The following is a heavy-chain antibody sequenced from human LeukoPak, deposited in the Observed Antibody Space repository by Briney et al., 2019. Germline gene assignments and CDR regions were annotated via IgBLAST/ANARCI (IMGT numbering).Heavy chain of an antibody. CDR3: ARHYVFMYGGSSFDY. Sequence: SQTLSLTCTVSGGSISSGDYYWSWIRQPPGKGLEWIGYIYYSGSTNYNPSLRSRLTISVDTSKNQFSLKLSSVTAADTAVYYCARHYVFMYGGSSFDYWGQGTLVTVSS. J-gene: IGHJ4*02. D-gene: IGHD3-16*01. V-gene: IGHV4-30-4*01. CDR2: IYYSGST. CDR1: GGSISSGDYY.